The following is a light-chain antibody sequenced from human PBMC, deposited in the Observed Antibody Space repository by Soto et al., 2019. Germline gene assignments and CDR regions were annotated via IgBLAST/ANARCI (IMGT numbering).Light chain of an antibody. CDR2: GVS. CDR3: HQYDTSPPT. Sequence: EVVLTQSPGTLSLSTGERATLSCRASQSVSGSDLAWYQQKPGQAPRLLISGVSNRATGTPDRFSGSGSGTDVTLTISSLQPEGFAVFYCHQYDTSPPTFGPGTKVDIK. CDR1: QSVSGSD. V-gene: IGKV3-20*01. J-gene: IGKJ1*01.